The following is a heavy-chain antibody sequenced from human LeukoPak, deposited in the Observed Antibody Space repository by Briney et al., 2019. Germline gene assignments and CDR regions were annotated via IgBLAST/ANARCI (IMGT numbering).Heavy chain of an antibody. V-gene: IGHV3-74*01. Sequence: GGSLRLSCAASGFTFSSDWMHWVRQAPGKGLVWVSRINSDGTTSYADSVKGRFTISRDNAKNTLYLQMNSLRAEDTAVYYCARDGSLPDYWGQGTLVTVSS. CDR3: ARDGSLPDY. CDR2: INSDGTT. J-gene: IGHJ4*02. CDR1: GFTFSSDW.